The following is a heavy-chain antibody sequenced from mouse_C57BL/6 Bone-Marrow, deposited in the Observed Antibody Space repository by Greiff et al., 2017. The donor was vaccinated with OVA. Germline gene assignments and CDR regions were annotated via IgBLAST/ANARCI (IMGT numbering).Heavy chain of an antibody. CDR1: GYTFTSYW. Sequence: QAQLQQPGAELVKPGASVKLSCKASGYTFTSYWMHWVKQRPGQGLEWIGMIHPNSGSTNYNEKFKSKATLTVDKSSSTAYMQLSSLTSEDSAVYYCARPIYYDQFAYWGQGTLVTVSA. J-gene: IGHJ3*01. V-gene: IGHV1-64*01. D-gene: IGHD2-4*01. CDR2: IHPNSGST. CDR3: ARPIYYDQFAY.